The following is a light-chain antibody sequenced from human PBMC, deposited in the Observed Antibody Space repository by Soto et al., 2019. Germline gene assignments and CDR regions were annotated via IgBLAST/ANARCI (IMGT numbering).Light chain of an antibody. CDR2: AAS. V-gene: IGKV1D-12*01. CDR3: QQADSFPLT. CDR1: QGISSW. Sequence: DIQMTQSPSSVSAAVGDRVIITSRARQGISSWLAWYQQKPGKAPQLLIYAASRLQSGVPSRFSGSGSWTEFTLTISSLQPEDFAPSYCQQADSFPLTFGGGTKVEIK. J-gene: IGKJ4*01.